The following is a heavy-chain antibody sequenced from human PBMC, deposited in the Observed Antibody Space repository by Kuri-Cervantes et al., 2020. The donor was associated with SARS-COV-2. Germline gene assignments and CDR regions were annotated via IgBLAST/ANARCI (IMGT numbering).Heavy chain of an antibody. Sequence: GGSLRLSCAASGFTFSGYSMNWIRQAPGKGLEWVASIDSSSYYIYHADSVKGRLTISRDNAKTSLYLQMNSLKPEDTAAYYCAREEGGELGEAFDYWGQGALVTVSS. CDR3: AREEGGELGEAFDY. V-gene: IGHV3-21*01. D-gene: IGHD7-27*01. J-gene: IGHJ4*02. CDR2: IDSSSYYI. CDR1: GFTFSGYS.